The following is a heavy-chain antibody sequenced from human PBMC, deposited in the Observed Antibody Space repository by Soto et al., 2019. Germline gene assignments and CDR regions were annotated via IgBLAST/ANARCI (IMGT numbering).Heavy chain of an antibody. V-gene: IGHV4-59*01. CDR3: ARGGGAIPSYYYGMDV. CDR1: GGSISGYY. D-gene: IGHD3-10*01. J-gene: IGHJ6*02. CDR2: IYYSGGP. Sequence: PSETLSLTCTVSGGSISGYYWTWIRQPPGKGLEWIGYIYYSGGPNYNPSLKSRVTISVDTSKNQFSLKLTSVTAADTAVYYCARGGGAIPSYYYGMDVWGQGTTVTVSS.